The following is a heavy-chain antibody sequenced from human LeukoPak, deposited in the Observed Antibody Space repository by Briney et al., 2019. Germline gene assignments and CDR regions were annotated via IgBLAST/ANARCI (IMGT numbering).Heavy chain of an antibody. Sequence: SETLSLTCTVSGGSISSYYWGWIRHPPGKGLEWIGSIYHSGSTYYNPSLKSRVTISVDTSKNQFSLKLSSVTAADTAVYYCARRWLGLSGYDHFDYWGQGTLVTVSS. V-gene: IGHV4-38-2*02. CDR1: GGSISSYY. D-gene: IGHD5-12*01. CDR3: ARRWLGLSGYDHFDY. J-gene: IGHJ4*02. CDR2: IYHSGST.